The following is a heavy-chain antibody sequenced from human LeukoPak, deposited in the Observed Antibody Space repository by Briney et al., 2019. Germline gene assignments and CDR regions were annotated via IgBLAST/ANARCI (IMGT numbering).Heavy chain of an antibody. D-gene: IGHD1-7*01. Sequence: GGSLRLSCAASGFTFSNYWMSWVRQAPGKGLEWVANIKEDGSDKNYVYSVRGRFTITRDNAKNALYLQMNSLRAEDTAVYYCGREIPGGTTSLDCWGQGTVVTVSS. V-gene: IGHV3-7*04. CDR1: GFTFSNYW. CDR2: IKEDGSDK. J-gene: IGHJ4*02. CDR3: GREIPGGTTSLDC.